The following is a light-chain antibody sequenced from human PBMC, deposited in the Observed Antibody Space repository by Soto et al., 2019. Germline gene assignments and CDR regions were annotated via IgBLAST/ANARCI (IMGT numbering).Light chain of an antibody. Sequence: EIVLTPSPGTLSLSPGERATLSCRASQSVISSYLAWYQKSPGQAPRLLIYGTSNQATAIPDRFSGSGSGKDFTLTISRLEPEDCPVYYCQQYGSSRSLTFGGGTKVEI. CDR2: GTS. J-gene: IGKJ4*01. V-gene: IGKV3-20*01. CDR1: QSVISSY. CDR3: QQYGSSRSLT.